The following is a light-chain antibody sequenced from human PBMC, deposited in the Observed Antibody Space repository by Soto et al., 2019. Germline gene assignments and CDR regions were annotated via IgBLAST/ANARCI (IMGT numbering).Light chain of an antibody. CDR3: KQSYTTRWP. CDR1: QTVLNNSNRKNY. J-gene: IGKJ1*01. CDR2: WEY. Sequence: DIVVTQSPHSLPVSLGERATFNCSSSQTVLNNSNRKNYLAWYQQKPGQPTKMLIYWEYTRESGVNDRFSGSESGTDFTLTIRSMQAEDVAVYYCKQSYTTRWPFGPWNQVDIK. V-gene: IGKV4-1*01.